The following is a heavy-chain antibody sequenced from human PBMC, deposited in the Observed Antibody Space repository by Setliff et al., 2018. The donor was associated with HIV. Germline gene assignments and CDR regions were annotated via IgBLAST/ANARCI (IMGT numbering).Heavy chain of an antibody. CDR3: ARQLSPDVRLTLIRGVSVLAY. V-gene: IGHV1-2*04. Sequence: GASVKVSCKASGHTFTGYYIHWVRQAPGQGLEWMGWINPNSGDTNYAQKFEGWVNMTRDTSINTAHMYLTRVKSDDTAVYYCARQLSPDVRLTLIRGVSVLAYWGQGTLVTVSS. D-gene: IGHD3-10*01. CDR1: GHTFTGYY. J-gene: IGHJ4*02. CDR2: INPNSGDT.